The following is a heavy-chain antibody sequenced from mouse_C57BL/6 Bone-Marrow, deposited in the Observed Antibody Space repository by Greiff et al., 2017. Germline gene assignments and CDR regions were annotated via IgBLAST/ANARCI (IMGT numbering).Heavy chain of an antibody. CDR2: ISDGGSYT. Sequence: DVKLVESGGGLVKPGGSLKLSCAASGFTFSSYAMSWVRQTPEKRLEWVATISDGGSYTYYPDNVKGRFTISRDNAKNNLYLQMSHLKSEDTAMYYCARDEMRDSSGYYWFAYWGQGTLVTVSA. D-gene: IGHD3-2*02. CDR3: ARDEMRDSSGYYWFAY. J-gene: IGHJ3*01. CDR1: GFTFSSYA. V-gene: IGHV5-4*01.